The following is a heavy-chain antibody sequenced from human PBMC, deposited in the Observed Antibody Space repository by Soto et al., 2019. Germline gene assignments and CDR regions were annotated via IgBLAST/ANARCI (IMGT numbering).Heavy chain of an antibody. CDR1: GYTFTSYA. J-gene: IGHJ6*02. D-gene: IGHD3-3*01. Sequence: SCKASGYTFTSYAMHWVRQAPGRGLEWVASIKQDGGDKYYLGDVKGRFTVSRDDAESSLSLHLNSLRAEDTAIYYCARARFRGMDVWGQGTTVTVSS. V-gene: IGHV3-7*01. CDR2: IKQDGGDK. CDR3: ARARFRGMDV.